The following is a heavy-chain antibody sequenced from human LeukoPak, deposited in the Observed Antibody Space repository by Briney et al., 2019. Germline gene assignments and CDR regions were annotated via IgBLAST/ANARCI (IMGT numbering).Heavy chain of an antibody. CDR2: IYYSGST. V-gene: IGHV4-59*01. CDR3: ARGAFRTVVVGTRYYYYMDV. J-gene: IGHJ6*03. D-gene: IGHD3-22*01. Sequence: SETLSLTCTVSGGSISSYYWSWIRQPPGKGLEWIGYIYYSGSTNYNPSLKSRVTISVDTSKNQFSLKLSSVTAADTAVYYCARGAFRTVVVGTRYYYYMDVWGKGTTVSVS. CDR1: GGSISSYY.